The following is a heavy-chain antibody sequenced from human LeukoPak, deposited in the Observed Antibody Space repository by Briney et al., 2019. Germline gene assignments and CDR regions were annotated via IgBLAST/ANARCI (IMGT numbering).Heavy chain of an antibody. CDR1: GGSISSSSYY. D-gene: IGHD3-22*01. Sequence: SETLSLTCTVSGGSISSSSYYWGWIRQPPGKGLEWIGSIYYSGSTYYNPSLKSRVTISVDTSKNQFSLKLSSVTAADTAVYYCARVRGIETSYYDSSGYSLDVWGKGTTVTVSS. CDR3: ARVRGIETSYYDSSGYSLDV. CDR2: IYYSGST. J-gene: IGHJ6*04. V-gene: IGHV4-39*07.